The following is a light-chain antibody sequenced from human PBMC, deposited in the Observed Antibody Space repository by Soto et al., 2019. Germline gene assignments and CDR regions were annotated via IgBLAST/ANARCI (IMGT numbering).Light chain of an antibody. Sequence: ENVLTQFPGTLSLSPGERATLSCRASQSVSSDYFAWYQQKPGQPPRLVIFSTSRRAPGIPDRFSGSGSGTDFPLTISRLDPEDIAVYYCQQYGSTPRTFGRGTKVEIK. CDR2: STS. CDR3: QQYGSTPRT. CDR1: QSVSSDY. V-gene: IGKV3-20*01. J-gene: IGKJ1*01.